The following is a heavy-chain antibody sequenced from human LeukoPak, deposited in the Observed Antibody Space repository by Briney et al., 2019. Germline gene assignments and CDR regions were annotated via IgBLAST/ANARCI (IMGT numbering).Heavy chain of an antibody. CDR3: AREGFCSSTSCCFDY. CDR2: IKQDGSEK. CDR1: GFTFSSYW. V-gene: IGHV3-7*01. Sequence: GGSLRLSCAASGFTFSSYWMSWVCQAPGKGLEWVANIKQDGSEKYYVDSVKGRFTISRDNAKDSLYLQMNSLRAEDTAVYYCAREGFCSSTSCCFDYWGQGTLVTVSS. D-gene: IGHD2-2*01. J-gene: IGHJ4*02.